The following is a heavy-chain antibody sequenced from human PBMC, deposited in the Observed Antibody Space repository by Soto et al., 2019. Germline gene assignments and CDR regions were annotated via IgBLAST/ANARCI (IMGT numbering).Heavy chain of an antibody. CDR3: ARGGSSSPYRFDY. Sequence: KTGGSLRLSCAASGFMFSSFGMNWVRQAPGKGLEWVSSISSGSDYTYYADSIKGRFTISRDNAKNSLYLQMNSLRAEDTAVYYCARGGSSSPYRFDYCGQGTLVTVSS. CDR1: GFMFSSFG. CDR2: ISSGSDYT. J-gene: IGHJ4*02. V-gene: IGHV3-21*06. D-gene: IGHD6-13*01.